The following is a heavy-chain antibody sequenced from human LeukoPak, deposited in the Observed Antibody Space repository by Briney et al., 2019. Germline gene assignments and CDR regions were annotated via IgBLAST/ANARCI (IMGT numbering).Heavy chain of an antibody. J-gene: IGHJ4*02. CDR1: GYTFISYG. Sequence: ASVKVSCKASGYTFISYGISWVRQAPGQGLEWMGWISAYNGNTNYAQKLQGRVTMTTDTSTSTAYMELRSLRSDDTAVYYCAREWKGSGSYYRPFDYWGQGTLVTVSS. D-gene: IGHD3-10*01. V-gene: IGHV1-18*01. CDR2: ISAYNGNT. CDR3: AREWKGSGSYYRPFDY.